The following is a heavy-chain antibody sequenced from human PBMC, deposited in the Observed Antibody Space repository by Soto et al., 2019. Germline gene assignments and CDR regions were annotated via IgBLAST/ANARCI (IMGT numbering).Heavy chain of an antibody. CDR1: GFIFSNYW. CDR3: ARDLLYYDFWSGYSHAFDV. V-gene: IGHV3-7*03. J-gene: IGHJ3*01. D-gene: IGHD3-3*01. Sequence: GGSLRLSCVASGFIFSNYWMIRVRQAPGKGLEWVASIKQDGSEKYYVDSVQGRFTMSRDDSENSLYLQMNSLRVEDTAVYYCARDLLYYDFWSGYSHAFDVWGQGTMVTVSS. CDR2: IKQDGSEK.